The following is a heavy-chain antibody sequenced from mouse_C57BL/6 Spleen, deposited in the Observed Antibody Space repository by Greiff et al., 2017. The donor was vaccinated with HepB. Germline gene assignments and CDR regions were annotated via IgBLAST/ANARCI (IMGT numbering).Heavy chain of an antibody. CDR2: ISSGSSTI. D-gene: IGHD2-3*01. J-gene: IGHJ4*01. CDR3: ARDGYYGFYAMDD. CDR1: GFTFSDYG. Sequence: EVQLVESGGGLVKPGGSLKLSCAASGFTFSDYGMHWVRQAPEKGLEWVAYISSGSSTIYYADTVKGRFTISRDNAKNTLFLQMTSLRSEDTAMYYCARDGYYGFYAMDDWGQGTSVTVSS. V-gene: IGHV5-17*01.